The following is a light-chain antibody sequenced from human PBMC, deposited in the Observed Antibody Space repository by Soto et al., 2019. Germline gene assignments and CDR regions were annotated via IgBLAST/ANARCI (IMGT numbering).Light chain of an antibody. J-gene: IGLJ1*01. Sequence: VLTQPPSASGTPGQRVTISCSGSSSNIGSNTVNWYQQLPGTAPKLLIYSNNQRPSGVPDRFSCSKSGTSASLAISGLQSEDEADYYCAAWDDSLNDYVFGTGTKVT. V-gene: IGLV1-44*01. CDR1: SSNIGSNT. CDR2: SNN. CDR3: AAWDDSLNDYV.